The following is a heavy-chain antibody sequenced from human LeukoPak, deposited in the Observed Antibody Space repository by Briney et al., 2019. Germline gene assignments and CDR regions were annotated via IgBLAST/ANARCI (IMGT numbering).Heavy chain of an antibody. CDR1: GFTFSSYA. J-gene: IGHJ3*02. D-gene: IGHD1-26*01. CDR3: ARGGILTDAFDI. CDR2: ISSNGGST. Sequence: GGSLRLSCAASGFTFSSYAMHWVRQAPGEGLEYVSAISSNGGSTYYANSVKGRFTISRDNSKNTLYLQMGSLRAEDMAVYYCARGGILTDAFDIWGQGTMVTVSS. V-gene: IGHV3-64*01.